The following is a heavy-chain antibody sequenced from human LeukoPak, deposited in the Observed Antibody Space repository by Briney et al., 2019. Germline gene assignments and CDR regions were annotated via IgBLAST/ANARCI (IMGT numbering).Heavy chain of an antibody. CDR1: GGSISSSSYY. CDR3: ARIYYYGSGSLNWFDP. Sequence: SETLSLTCTVSGGSISSSSYYWGWIRPPPGKGLECIGSIYYSGSTYYNPSLKSRVTISVDTSKNQFSLKLSSVTAADTAVYYCARIYYYGSGSLNWFDPWGQGTLVTVSS. V-gene: IGHV4-39*01. CDR2: IYYSGST. J-gene: IGHJ5*02. D-gene: IGHD3-10*01.